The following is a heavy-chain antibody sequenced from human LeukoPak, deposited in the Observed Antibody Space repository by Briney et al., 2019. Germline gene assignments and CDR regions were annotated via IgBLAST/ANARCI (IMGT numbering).Heavy chain of an antibody. J-gene: IGHJ4*02. CDR2: INQDGSEK. D-gene: IGHD6-13*01. V-gene: IGHV3-7*01. CDR3: AKAFNSSWHN. CDR1: GFTFSSYW. Sequence: GGSLRLSCAASGFTFSSYWMSWVRQAPGKGLEWVANINQDGSEKYYVDSVKGRFTISRDNARNSLYLQMNSLRAEDTAVYYCAKAFNSSWHNWGQGTLVTVSS.